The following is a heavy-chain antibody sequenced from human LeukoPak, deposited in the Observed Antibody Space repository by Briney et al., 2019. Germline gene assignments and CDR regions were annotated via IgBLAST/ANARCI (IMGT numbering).Heavy chain of an antibody. D-gene: IGHD2-8*01. CDR1: GFTFSSYA. V-gene: IGHV3-23*01. Sequence: GGSLRLSCAASGFTFSSYAMSWVRQAPGKGLEWVSAISGSSGSTYYADSVKGRFTISRDNSKNTLYLQMNSLRAEDTAVYYCAKKGRYCTNGVCPSGRIDYWGQGTLVTVSS. CDR3: AKKGRYCTNGVCPSGRIDY. CDR2: ISGSSGST. J-gene: IGHJ4*02.